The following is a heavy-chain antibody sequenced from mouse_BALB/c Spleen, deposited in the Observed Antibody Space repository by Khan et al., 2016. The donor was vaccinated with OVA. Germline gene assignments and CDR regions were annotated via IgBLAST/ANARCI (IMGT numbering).Heavy chain of an antibody. CDR2: INYSGST. CDR1: GYSITSDYA. D-gene: IGHD2-3*01. J-gene: IGHJ4*01. CDR3: ARDGSRYNYAMDY. V-gene: IGHV3-2*02. Sequence: EVQLQESGPGLVKPSQSLSLTCTVTGYSITSDYAWNWIRQFPGNKLEWMGYINYSGSTNYNPSLKSRISITRDTSKNQVFLQLNSGTTEDTATYYCARDGSRYNYAMDYWGQGTAVTVSS.